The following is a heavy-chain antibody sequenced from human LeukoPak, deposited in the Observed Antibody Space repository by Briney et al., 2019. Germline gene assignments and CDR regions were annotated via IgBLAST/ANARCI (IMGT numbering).Heavy chain of an antibody. Sequence: PGGSLRLSCAASGFTFSSYAMHWVRQAPGKGLEWVAVISYDGSNKYYADSVKGRFTISRDNSKNTLYLQMNSLRAEDTAVYFCAKRGIVIRAVIIVGFHKEAYYFDYWGQGALVTVSS. D-gene: IGHD3-10*01. J-gene: IGHJ4*02. V-gene: IGHV3-30*04. CDR1: GFTFSSYA. CDR3: AKRGIVIRAVIIVGFHKEAYYFDY. CDR2: ISYDGSNK.